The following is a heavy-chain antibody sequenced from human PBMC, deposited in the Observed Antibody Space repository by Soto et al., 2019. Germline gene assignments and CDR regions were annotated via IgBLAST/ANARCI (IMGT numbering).Heavy chain of an antibody. J-gene: IGHJ6*02. CDR1: GFSLSTSGMC. V-gene: IGHV2-70*12. Sequence: SGPTLVNPTQTLTLTCTFSGFSLSTSGMCVSWIRQPPGKALEWLALIDWDDDKYYSTSLKSRLTITKDTSKNQVVLTMTNMDPVDTATYYCAHSTRGYSYAGLGYGMDVWGQGTTVTVSS. CDR2: IDWDDDK. D-gene: IGHD5-18*01. CDR3: AHSTRGYSYAGLGYGMDV.